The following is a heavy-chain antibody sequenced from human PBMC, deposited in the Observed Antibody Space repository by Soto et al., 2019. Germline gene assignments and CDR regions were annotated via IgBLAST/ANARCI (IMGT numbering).Heavy chain of an antibody. J-gene: IGHJ4*02. CDR3: ARARHYYDSSGYYSY. D-gene: IGHD3-22*01. Sequence: ASVKVSCKASGYTFTSYYMHWVRQAPGQGLEWMGIINPSGGSTSYAQKFQGRVTMTRDTSTSTVYMELNSLRAEDTAVYYCARARHYYDSSGYYSYWGQGTLVTVSS. CDR1: GYTFTSYY. V-gene: IGHV1-46*01. CDR2: INPSGGST.